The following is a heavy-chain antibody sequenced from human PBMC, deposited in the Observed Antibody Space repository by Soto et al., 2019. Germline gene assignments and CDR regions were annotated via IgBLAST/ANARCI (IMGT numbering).Heavy chain of an antibody. CDR2: ISGSGGST. CDR3: AKDSSGYPKHGFDP. CDR1: GFTFSSYA. D-gene: IGHD3-22*01. V-gene: IGHV3-23*01. J-gene: IGHJ5*02. Sequence: HPGGSLRLSCAASGFTFSSYAMSWVRQAPGKGLEWVSAISGSGGSTYYADSVKGRFTISRDNSKNTLYLQMNSLRAEDTAVYYCAKDSSGYPKHGFDPWGQGTLVTVSS.